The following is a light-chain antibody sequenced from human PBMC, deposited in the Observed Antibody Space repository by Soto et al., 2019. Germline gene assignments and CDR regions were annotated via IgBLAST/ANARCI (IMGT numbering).Light chain of an antibody. CDR1: NSDIGRYNY. CDR3: SSFTSSNTVV. V-gene: IGLV2-14*03. J-gene: IGLJ3*02. Sequence: QSVLTQPASVSGSPGQSITISCTGTNSDIGRYNYVSWYHQHPAKVPKLMIYDVTNRPSGISDRFSGSKSGNTASLTISGLQAEDEGDYYCSSFTSSNTVVFGGGTKLTVL. CDR2: DVT.